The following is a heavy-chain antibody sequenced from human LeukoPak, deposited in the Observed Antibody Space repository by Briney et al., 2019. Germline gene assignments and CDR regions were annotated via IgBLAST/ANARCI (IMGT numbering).Heavy chain of an antibody. CDR1: GFTFSSYA. J-gene: IGHJ4*02. D-gene: IGHD6-19*01. CDR3: ATMAVAANVFDY. V-gene: IGHV3-30-3*01. Sequence: GGSLRLSCAASGFTFSSYAMHWVRQAPGKGLEWVAVITYDGNNEFYTDSVKGRFTISRDNSNNTLYLQMNSLRPEDTAVYYCATMAVAANVFDYWGQGTLVTVSS. CDR2: ITYDGNNE.